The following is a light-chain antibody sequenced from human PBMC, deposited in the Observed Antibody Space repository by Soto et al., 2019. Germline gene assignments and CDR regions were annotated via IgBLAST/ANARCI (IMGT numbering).Light chain of an antibody. CDR2: EVT. V-gene: IGLV2-14*01. Sequence: QSVLTQPASVSGSPGQSITISCTGTSSDVGAYNYVSWYQHHPGKVPKLLIYEVTNRPSGVSDRFSGSKSGNTASLTISALQAEDEADYYCSSKRDSSSLFVYGTGTKGTVL. CDR3: SSKRDSSSLFV. J-gene: IGLJ1*01. CDR1: SSDVGAYNY.